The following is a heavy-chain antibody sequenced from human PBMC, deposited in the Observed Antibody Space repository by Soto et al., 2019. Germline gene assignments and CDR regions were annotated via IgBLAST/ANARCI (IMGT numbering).Heavy chain of an antibody. CDR1: GGSFSGYY. CDR2: INHSGST. J-gene: IGHJ4*02. CDR3: ARCHYDFWSGSHFDY. D-gene: IGHD3-3*01. V-gene: IGHV4-34*01. Sequence: SETLSLTCAVYGGSFSGYYWSWIRQPPGKGLEWIGEINHSGSTNYNPSLKSRVTISVDTSKNQFSLKLSSVTAADTAVYYCARCHYDFWSGSHFDYCGQGTLVTVS.